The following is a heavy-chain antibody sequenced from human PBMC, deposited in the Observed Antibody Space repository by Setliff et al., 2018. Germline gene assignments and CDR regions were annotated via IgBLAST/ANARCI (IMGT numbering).Heavy chain of an antibody. D-gene: IGHD5-18*01. CDR1: GGSISSSNW. J-gene: IGHJ3*02. V-gene: IGHV4-4*02. CDR2: VYHSGNT. Sequence: PSETLSLTCAVYGGSISSSNWWTWVRQPPGKGLEWIGEVYHSGNTNYNPPLESRLSISVDKSRNQFSLRLTSVTAADTAVYYCARVPRFTDTRNAFDIWGHGTMVTVSS. CDR3: ARVPRFTDTRNAFDI.